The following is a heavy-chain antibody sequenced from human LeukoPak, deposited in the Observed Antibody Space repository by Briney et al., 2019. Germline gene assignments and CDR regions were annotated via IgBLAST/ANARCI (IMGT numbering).Heavy chain of an antibody. CDR2: ISYDGSKE. V-gene: IGHV3-30*18. CDR3: AKGKALLEYYFDY. D-gene: IGHD2-15*01. Sequence: GRSLRLSCAASGFTFSSYGMHWVRQAPGKGPEWVAAISYDGSKEYYADSVKGRFSISRDNSKNTLYLQMNSLRAEDTAVFYCAKGKALLEYYFDYWGQGTLVTVSS. J-gene: IGHJ4*02. CDR1: GFTFSSYG.